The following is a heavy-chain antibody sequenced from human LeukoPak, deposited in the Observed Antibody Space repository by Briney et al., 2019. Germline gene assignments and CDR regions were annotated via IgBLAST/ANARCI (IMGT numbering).Heavy chain of an antibody. CDR2: IRAYSGNT. CDR3: ARDLASLGVLQILFYYYYGMDV. Sequence: GASVKVSFKASGYTFTSYGISWGRQAPGQGLERMGWIRAYSGNTNYAKKLQGRVTMTTDTSTSTAYMELRSLRSDDTAVYYCARDLASLGVLQILFYYYYGMDVWGQGTTVTVSS. V-gene: IGHV1-18*01. J-gene: IGHJ6*02. CDR1: GYTFTSYG. D-gene: IGHD3-3*01.